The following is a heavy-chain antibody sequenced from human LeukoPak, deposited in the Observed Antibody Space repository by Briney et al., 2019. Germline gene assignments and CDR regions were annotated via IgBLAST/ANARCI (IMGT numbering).Heavy chain of an antibody. D-gene: IGHD5-24*01. Sequence: SETLSLTCAVYNGSFSGHYWSWIRQPPGKGLEWIGYIYYSGSTNYNPFLKSRVTISVDTSKNQFSLKLSSVTAADTAVYYCARVRDRAYLDAFDIWGQGTMVTVSS. CDR1: NGSFSGHY. CDR3: ARVRDRAYLDAFDI. CDR2: IYYSGST. J-gene: IGHJ3*02. V-gene: IGHV4-59*11.